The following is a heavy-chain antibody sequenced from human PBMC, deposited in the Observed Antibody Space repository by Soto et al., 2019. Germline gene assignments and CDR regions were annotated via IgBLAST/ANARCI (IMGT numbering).Heavy chain of an antibody. V-gene: IGHV3-7*01. CDR3: ARVADFWSGYPTLYYFDY. CDR2: IKQDGSEK. J-gene: IGHJ4*02. CDR1: GFTFSSYW. Sequence: PGGSLRLSCAASGFTFSSYWMSWVRQAPGKGLEWVANIKQDGSEKYYVDSVKGRFTISRDNAKNSLYLQMNSLRAEDTAVYYCARVADFWSGYPTLYYFDYWGQGTLVTVSS. D-gene: IGHD3-3*01.